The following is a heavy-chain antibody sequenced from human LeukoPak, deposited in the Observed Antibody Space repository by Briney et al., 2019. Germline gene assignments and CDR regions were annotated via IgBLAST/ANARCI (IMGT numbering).Heavy chain of an antibody. CDR3: AREGGDYYGLDV. D-gene: IGHD2-15*01. CDR2: ISSSSSYI. CDR1: GFTFSSYS. V-gene: IGHV3-21*01. J-gene: IGHJ6*02. Sequence: PGGSLRLSCAASGFTFSSYSMNWVRQAPGKGLEWVSSISSSSSYIYYGDSVKGRFIISRDNAKNSLYLQMNSLRAEDTAVYYCAREGGDYYGLDVWGRGTTVTVSS.